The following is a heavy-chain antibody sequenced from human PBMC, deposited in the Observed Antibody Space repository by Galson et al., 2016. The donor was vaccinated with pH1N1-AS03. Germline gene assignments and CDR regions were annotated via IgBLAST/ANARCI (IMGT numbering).Heavy chain of an antibody. V-gene: IGHV4-59*01. J-gene: IGHJ4*02. CDR2: VYDSGNT. Sequence: SLTCTVSGGSISNYCWSWIRQPPGKGLEWIGYVYDSGNTHYNPSLKSRVAMSVDTSKNQFSLKLMSVTTADTAVYYCTRSYYRDYGDPPGGYWGQGTLVTVSS. CDR3: TRSYYRDYGDPPGGY. D-gene: IGHD4-17*01. CDR1: GGSISNYC.